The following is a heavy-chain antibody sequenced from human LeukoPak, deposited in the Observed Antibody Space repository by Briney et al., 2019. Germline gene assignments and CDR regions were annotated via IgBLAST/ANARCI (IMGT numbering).Heavy chain of an antibody. CDR3: ARGTDQKYYYYYYYMDV. Sequence: SQTLSLTCTVSGGSISSGGYYWSWIRQPPGKGLEWIGYIYHSGSTYYNPSLKSRVTISVDRSKNQFSLKLSSVTAADTAVYYCARGTDQKYYYYYYYMDVWGKGTTVTVSS. V-gene: IGHV4-30-2*01. CDR1: GGSISSGGYY. CDR2: IYHSGST. J-gene: IGHJ6*03. D-gene: IGHD3/OR15-3a*01.